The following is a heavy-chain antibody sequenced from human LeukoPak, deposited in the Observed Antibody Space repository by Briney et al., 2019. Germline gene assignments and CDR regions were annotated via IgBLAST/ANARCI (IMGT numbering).Heavy chain of an antibody. CDR2: IYSSGST. CDR1: GGSISSSYYY. J-gene: IGHJ4*02. CDR3: AKCLGSGWYASSD. V-gene: IGHV4-39*01. D-gene: IGHD6-13*01. Sequence: SETLSLTCTVSGGSISSSYYYWGWIRQPPGKGLEWIGSIYSSGSTYYNPSLKSRVTISVDTSKNQFSLKLTSVTAADTAVYYCAKCLGSGWYASSDWGQGTLVTVSS.